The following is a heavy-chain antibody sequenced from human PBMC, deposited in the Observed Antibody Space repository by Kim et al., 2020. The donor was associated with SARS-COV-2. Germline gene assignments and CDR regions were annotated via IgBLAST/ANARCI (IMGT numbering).Heavy chain of an antibody. Sequence: GESLKISCKGSGYSFTSYWISWVRQMPGKGLEWMGRIDPSDSYTNYSPSFQGHVTISADKSISTAYLQWSSLKASDTAMYYCATGPYDSSGYYGGGYWGQGTLVTVSS. D-gene: IGHD3-22*01. J-gene: IGHJ4*02. CDR1: GYSFTSYW. CDR3: ATGPYDSSGYYGGGY. V-gene: IGHV5-10-1*01. CDR2: IDPSDSYT.